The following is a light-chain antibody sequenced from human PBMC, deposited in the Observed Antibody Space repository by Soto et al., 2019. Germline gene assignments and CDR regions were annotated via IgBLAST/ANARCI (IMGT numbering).Light chain of an antibody. Sequence: EIVMTQSPATLSVSPGERATLSCRASQSFTSNLAWYQQKPGQPPRLLIYGASTRATGIPARFSGSGSGTEFTPTISSLQSEDFAVYYCQQYSDWPWTFGQGTKVDIK. CDR3: QQYSDWPWT. J-gene: IGKJ1*01. V-gene: IGKV3-15*01. CDR1: QSFTSN. CDR2: GAS.